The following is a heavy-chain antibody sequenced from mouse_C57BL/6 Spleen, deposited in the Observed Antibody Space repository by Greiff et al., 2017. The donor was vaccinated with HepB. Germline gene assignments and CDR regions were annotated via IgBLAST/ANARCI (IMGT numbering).Heavy chain of an antibody. J-gene: IGHJ4*01. CDR2: IYPGDGDT. D-gene: IGHD2-1*01. CDR3: ARPHGNYYAMDY. V-gene: IGHV1-82*01. CDR1: GYAFSSSW. Sequence: QVQLKQSGPELVKPGASVKISCKASGYAFSSSWMNWVKQRPGKGLEWIGRIYPGDGDTNYNGKFKGKATLTADKSSSTAYMQLSSLTSEDSAVYFCARPHGNYYAMDYWGQGTSVTVSS.